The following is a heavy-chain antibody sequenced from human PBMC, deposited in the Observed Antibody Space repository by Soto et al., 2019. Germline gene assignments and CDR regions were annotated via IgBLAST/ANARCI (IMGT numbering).Heavy chain of an antibody. CDR1: GFNFRNHG. CDR2: IWYDGSRQ. V-gene: IGHV3-33*01. D-gene: IGHD3-10*01. J-gene: IGHJ4*02. Sequence: GSLRLSCAASGFNFRNHGMHWVRQAPGKGLEWVAVIWYDGSRQYYADSVKGRFTISRDNRENTLYLQMNSLRSDDTAIYYCVRDLGQPADSFEYWGQGTVVTVSS. CDR3: VRDLGQPADSFEY.